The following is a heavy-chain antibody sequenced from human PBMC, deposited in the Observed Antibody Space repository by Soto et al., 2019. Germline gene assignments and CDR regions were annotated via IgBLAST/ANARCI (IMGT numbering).Heavy chain of an antibody. V-gene: IGHV2-5*02. CDR3: AHRVLRTVFGLVTPTAIYFDF. CDR2: IYWDDDK. Sequence: ESGPTVVRPTETLTLTCRFSGFSLTTSGVGVGWIRQSPGKAPEWLALIYWDDDKRYSASLKSRLTITKDTSKNQVVLTVSDLDPTDTATYYCAHRVLRTVFGLVTPTAIYFDFWGQGTPVAVSS. J-gene: IGHJ4*02. CDR1: GFSLTTSGVG. D-gene: IGHD3-3*01.